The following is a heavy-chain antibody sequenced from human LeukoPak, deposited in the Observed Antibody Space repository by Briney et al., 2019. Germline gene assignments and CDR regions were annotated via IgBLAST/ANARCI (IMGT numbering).Heavy chain of an antibody. CDR3: ATSSGSHHDY. CDR1: GFTFSNYE. D-gene: IGHD1-26*01. Sequence: PGRSLRLSCAASGFTFSNYEMNWVRQAPGKGLEWVSYISSSGSTIYYADSVKGRFTISRDNAKDSLYLQMNSLRAEDTAVYYCATSSGSHHDYWGQGTLVTVSS. CDR2: ISSSGSTI. V-gene: IGHV3-48*03. J-gene: IGHJ4*02.